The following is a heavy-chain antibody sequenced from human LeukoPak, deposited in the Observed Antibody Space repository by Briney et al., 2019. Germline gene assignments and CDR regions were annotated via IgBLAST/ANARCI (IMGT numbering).Heavy chain of an antibody. Sequence: RTGGSLRLSCAASGFTFSSYAMSWVRQAPGKGLEWVSAISGSGGSTYYADSVKGRFTISRDNSKHTLYLQMNSLRAEDTAVYYCARAELEFTDWYYFDYWGQGTLVTVSS. CDR1: GFTFSSYA. D-gene: IGHD1-1*01. CDR3: ARAELEFTDWYYFDY. J-gene: IGHJ4*02. CDR2: ISGSGGST. V-gene: IGHV3-23*01.